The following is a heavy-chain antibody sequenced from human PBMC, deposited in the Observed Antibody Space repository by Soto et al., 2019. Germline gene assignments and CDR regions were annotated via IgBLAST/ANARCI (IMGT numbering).Heavy chain of an antibody. Sequence: GGSLRLSCAASGFTFSTYAMSWFRQAQGKGLDWVSAISGSGGSTYYADSVKGRFTISRDNSKNTLYLQMNSLRAEDTAVYYCATGLRFLEWLPMKGRSTYYMDVWGKGTTVTVSS. CDR3: ATGLRFLEWLPMKGRSTYYMDV. J-gene: IGHJ6*03. D-gene: IGHD3-3*01. V-gene: IGHV3-23*01. CDR1: GFTFSTYA. CDR2: ISGSGGST.